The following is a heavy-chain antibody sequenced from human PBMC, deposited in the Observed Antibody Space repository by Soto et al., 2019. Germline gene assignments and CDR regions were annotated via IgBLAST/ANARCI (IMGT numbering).Heavy chain of an antibody. Sequence: EVQLLESGGGLVQPGGSLRLSCAASGFTFHTYAMSWVRQTPGKGLEWISGILGSGGTYYADSVKGRFTISRDNSKNTLYLLMNSLRAEDTAMYYCAKDRQPDGFWPFDHWGQGTLITVSS. CDR3: AKDRQPDGFWPFDH. J-gene: IGHJ4*02. CDR1: GFTFHTYA. D-gene: IGHD3-3*01. CDR2: ILGSGGT. V-gene: IGHV3-23*01.